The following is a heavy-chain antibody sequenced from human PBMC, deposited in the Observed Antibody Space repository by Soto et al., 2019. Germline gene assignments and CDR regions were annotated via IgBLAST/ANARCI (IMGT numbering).Heavy chain of an antibody. Sequence: QVQLVESGGGVVQPGRSLRLSCATSGFIFSNYGMHWVRQAPGKGLEWVAVIWYDASKEYYVDSVKGRFTISRDNSKNTLFLQMNSLRAQDTAVYYCVRVKWNSYCGLGVWGQGTTVTVSS. D-gene: IGHD1-26*01. V-gene: IGHV3-33*01. CDR3: VRVKWNSYCGLGV. CDR1: GFIFSNYG. J-gene: IGHJ6*02. CDR2: IWYDASKE.